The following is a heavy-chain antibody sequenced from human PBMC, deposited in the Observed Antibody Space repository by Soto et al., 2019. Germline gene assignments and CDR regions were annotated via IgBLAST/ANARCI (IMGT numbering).Heavy chain of an antibody. CDR2: IYSGGRT. CDR1: GFTFSSNY. J-gene: IGHJ4*02. D-gene: IGHD3-22*01. V-gene: IGHV3-53*01. Sequence: GGSLRPSGAAPGFTFSSNYMSWVRHAPGKGLEWVSVIYSGGRTYYADSVKARFTISRDNSKNTLYLQMNSLRAEDTAVYYCASSGYYGYYDDWGQGTLVTVSS. CDR3: ASSGYYGYYDD.